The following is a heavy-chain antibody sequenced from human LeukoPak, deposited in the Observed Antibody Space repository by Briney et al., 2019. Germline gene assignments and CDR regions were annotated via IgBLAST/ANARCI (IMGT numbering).Heavy chain of an antibody. CDR1: GGSFSGYY. CDR3: ARGDRRITIFGVVIMGGDFDY. J-gene: IGHJ4*02. Sequence: SETLSLTCAVYGGSFSGYYWSWIRQPPGKGLEWIGEINHSGSTNYNPSLKSRVTISVDTSKNQFSLKLSSVTAADTAVYYCARGDRRITIFGVVIMGGDFDYWGQGTLVTVSS. D-gene: IGHD3-3*01. V-gene: IGHV4-34*01. CDR2: INHSGST.